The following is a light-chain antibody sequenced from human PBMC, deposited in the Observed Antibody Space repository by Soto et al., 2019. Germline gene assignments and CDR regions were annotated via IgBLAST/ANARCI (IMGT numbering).Light chain of an antibody. J-gene: IGKJ5*01. V-gene: IGKV3-11*01. CDR1: QSVSSY. CDR2: DAS. Sequence: EIVLTQSPATLSLSPGERATLSCRASQSVSSYLAWYQHRPGQDPRLLIYDASNRATGIPARFSGSGSGTDFTLTISSLAPEDFAIYYWQQRTDWPPAVTFGQGTRLEIK. CDR3: QQRTDWPPAVT.